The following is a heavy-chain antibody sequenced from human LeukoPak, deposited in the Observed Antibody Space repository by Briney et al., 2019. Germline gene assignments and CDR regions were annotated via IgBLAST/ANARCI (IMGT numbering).Heavy chain of an antibody. D-gene: IGHD2-2*02. Sequence: PGGSLRLSCAASGFTFSSYAMSWVRQAPGKGLAWVSAISGSGGSTYYADSVKGRFTISRDNSKNTLYLQMNSLRAEDTAVYYCAKDLQRRVVVPAAIGYWGQGTLVTVSS. CDR1: GFTFSSYA. J-gene: IGHJ4*02. CDR3: AKDLQRRVVVPAAIGY. V-gene: IGHV3-23*01. CDR2: ISGSGGST.